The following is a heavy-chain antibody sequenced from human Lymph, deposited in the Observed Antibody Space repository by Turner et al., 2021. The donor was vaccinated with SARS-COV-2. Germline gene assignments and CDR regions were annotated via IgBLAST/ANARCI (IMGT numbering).Heavy chain of an antibody. CDR2: IDSGGTT. Sequence: EVQLVETGGGLIQPGGSLRLSCAASGIIVSRNYMNWVRQAPGKGLEWVSVIDSGGTTYYADSVKGRFTISRENTKNTLYLQMNSLRVEDTAVYYCARDLGTYGMDVWGQGTTVTVSS. D-gene: IGHD6-13*01. V-gene: IGHV3-53*02. CDR1: GIIVSRNY. J-gene: IGHJ6*02. CDR3: ARDLGTYGMDV.